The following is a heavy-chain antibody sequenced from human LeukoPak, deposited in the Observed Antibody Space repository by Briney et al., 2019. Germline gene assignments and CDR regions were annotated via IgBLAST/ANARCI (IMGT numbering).Heavy chain of an antibody. CDR1: GFTFSSYG. V-gene: IGHV3-23*01. J-gene: IGHJ6*03. D-gene: IGHD3-22*01. CDR3: AKGGYYYRYYYYYYMDV. Sequence: GGTLRLSCAASGFTFSSYGMSWVRQAPGKGLEWVSAISGSGGSTYYADSVKGRFTISRDNSKNTLYLQMNSLRAEDTAVYYCAKGGYYYRYYYYYYMDVWGKGTTVTVSS. CDR2: ISGSGGST.